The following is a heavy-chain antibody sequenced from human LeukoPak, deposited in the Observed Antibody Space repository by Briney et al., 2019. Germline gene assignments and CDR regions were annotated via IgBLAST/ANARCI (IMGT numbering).Heavy chain of an antibody. J-gene: IGHJ5*02. CDR2: IYTSGST. V-gene: IGHV4-4*07. D-gene: IGHD5/OR15-5a*01. Sequence: SETLSLTCTVSGGSISSYYWSWIRQPAGKGLEWIGRIYTSGSTNYNPSLKSRVTISVDTSKNQFSLKLSSVTAADTAVYYCARGVYYPRPYNWFDPWGQGTLVTVSS. CDR3: ARGVYYPRPYNWFDP. CDR1: GGSISSYY.